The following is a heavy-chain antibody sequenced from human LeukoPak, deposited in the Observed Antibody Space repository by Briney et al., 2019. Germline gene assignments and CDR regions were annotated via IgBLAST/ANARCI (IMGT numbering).Heavy chain of an antibody. V-gene: IGHV4-59*01. D-gene: IGHD3-9*01. J-gene: IGHJ4*02. CDR2: IYYSGST. CDR1: GGSISSYY. Sequence: SETLSLTCTVSGGSISSYYWSWIRQPPGKGLEWIGYIYYSGSTIYNPSLKSRVTISVDTSKNQFSLKLSSVTAADTAVYYCASHYDILTGYSDWGQGTLVTVSS. CDR3: ASHYDILTGYSD.